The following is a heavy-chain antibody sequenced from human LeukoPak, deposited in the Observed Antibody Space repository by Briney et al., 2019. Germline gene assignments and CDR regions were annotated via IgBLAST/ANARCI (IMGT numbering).Heavy chain of an antibody. J-gene: IGHJ6*03. CDR1: GYSINRGHY. V-gene: IGHV4-38-2*01. CDR2: ISHSGSA. D-gene: IGHD3-10*01. CDR3: ARLCNYDSGRYYTGGFYYMDV. Sequence: PSETLSLTCGVSGYSINRGHYWDWIRQSPVKGLEWIGSISHSGSAYFNPSLKSRVDIFLEMSMNQFSLELTSVTAADTAIYYCARLCNYDSGRYYTGGFYYMDVWGKGTTVTVSS.